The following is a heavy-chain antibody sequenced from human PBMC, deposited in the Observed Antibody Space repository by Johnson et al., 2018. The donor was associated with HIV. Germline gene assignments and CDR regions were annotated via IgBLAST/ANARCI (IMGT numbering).Heavy chain of an antibody. D-gene: IGHD2-2*01. CDR3: ARVRGLGYCSSTNCWGDAFDI. CDR1: GFTFDDYG. J-gene: IGHJ3*02. Sequence: EVQLMESGGGVVRPGGSLRLSCAASGFTFDDYGMTWVRQGPGKGLEWVSGINWNGGSTGYADSVKGRFLFSRDNARNSLYLQMNSLRAEDTALYYCARVRGLGYCSSTNCWGDAFDIWGQGTMVTVSS. V-gene: IGHV3-20*04. CDR2: INWNGGST.